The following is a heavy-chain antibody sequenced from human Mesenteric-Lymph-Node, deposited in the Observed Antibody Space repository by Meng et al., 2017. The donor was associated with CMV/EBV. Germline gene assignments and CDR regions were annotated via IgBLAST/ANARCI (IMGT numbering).Heavy chain of an antibody. Sequence: GPLRLSCTVSDVSISSTTYYWGWIRQPPGKGLEWIGNIYYSGSTYYSPSLKSRITISVDTSKNQFSLKLRSVTAADTAFYYCATDTGGYGFDFWGQGTLVTVSS. CDR2: IYYSGST. CDR3: ATDTGGYGFDF. J-gene: IGHJ4*03. D-gene: IGHD2-15*01. CDR1: DVSISSTTYY. V-gene: IGHV4-39*07.